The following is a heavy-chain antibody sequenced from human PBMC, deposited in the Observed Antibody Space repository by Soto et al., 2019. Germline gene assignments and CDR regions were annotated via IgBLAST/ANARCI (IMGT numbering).Heavy chain of an antibody. V-gene: IGHV3-66*01. CDR1: GFTVSNNS. Sequence: EVQLVESGGGLVKPGGSLRLSCAASGFTVSNNSMSWVRQAPGKGLEWVSVIYSGGSTYYAESVKGGCTISRDNSKNTLYLQRKSLRADDTAVYYCARDVGVWGRGTTVTVSS. CDR3: ARDVGV. J-gene: IGHJ6*04. CDR2: IYSGGST.